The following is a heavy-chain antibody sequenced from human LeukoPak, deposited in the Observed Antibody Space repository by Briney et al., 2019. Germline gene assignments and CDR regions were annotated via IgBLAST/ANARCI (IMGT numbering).Heavy chain of an antibody. D-gene: IGHD6-19*01. CDR2: ISSSSSYI. J-gene: IGHJ1*01. Sequence: GGSLRLSCAASGFTFSSYSMNWVRQAPGKGLEWVSSISSSSSYIYYADSVKGRFTISRDNAKNTLYLQMNSLRAEDTAVYYCAKRKESSGWYFSSGAEYFQHWGQGTLVTVSS. CDR3: AKRKESSGWYFSSGAEYFQH. V-gene: IGHV3-21*04. CDR1: GFTFSSYS.